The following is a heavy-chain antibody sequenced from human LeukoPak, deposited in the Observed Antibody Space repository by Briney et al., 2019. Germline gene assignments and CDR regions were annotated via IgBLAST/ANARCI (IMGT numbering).Heavy chain of an antibody. D-gene: IGHD1-1*01. CDR1: GGSFSGYY. V-gene: IGHV4-34*01. J-gene: IGHJ6*03. CDR3: ARGRSTTPYYYYYYYMDV. CDR2: INHSGST. Sequence: PSESLSLTCAVYGGSFSGYYWSWIRQPPGKGLEWIGEINHSGSTNYNPSLKSRVTISVDTSKNQFSLKPSSVTAADTAVYYCARGRSTTPYYYYYYYMDVWGKGTTVTVSS.